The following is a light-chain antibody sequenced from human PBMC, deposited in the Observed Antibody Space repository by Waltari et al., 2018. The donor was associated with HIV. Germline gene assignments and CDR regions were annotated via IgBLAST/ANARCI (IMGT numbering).Light chain of an antibody. CDR3: QSYDSSLSASV. V-gene: IGLV1-40*01. Sequence: QSVLPQPPSVSGAPGQRVTVSCTGTTSNIGADYDIHWYQQVPGTAPKVVIYDNNNRPSGVPDRFSGSKSGASASLIIAGLQAEDEANYFCQSYDSSLSASVFGGGTKLTVL. CDR1: TSNIGADYD. J-gene: IGLJ3*02. CDR2: DNN.